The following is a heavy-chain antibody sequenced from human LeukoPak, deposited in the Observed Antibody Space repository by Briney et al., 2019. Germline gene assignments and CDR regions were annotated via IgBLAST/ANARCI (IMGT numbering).Heavy chain of an antibody. J-gene: IGHJ3*02. CDR2: IYSGGST. D-gene: IGHD3/OR15-3a*01. V-gene: IGHV3-53*01. Sequence: GSLRLSCAASGFTFSSYAMSWVRQAPGKGLEWVSVIYSGGSTYYADSVKGRFTISRDNSKNTLYLQMNSLRAEDTAVYYCARGDWARAFDIWGQGTMVTVSS. CDR1: GFTFSSYA. CDR3: ARGDWARAFDI.